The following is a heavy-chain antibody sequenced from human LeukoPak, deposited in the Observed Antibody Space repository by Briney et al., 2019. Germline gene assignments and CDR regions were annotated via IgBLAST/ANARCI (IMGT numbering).Heavy chain of an antibody. Sequence: GGSLRLSCAASGFTFSTFAMIWVRQAPGKGLEWVAVISYDGSNKYYADSVKGRFTISRDNSKNTLYLQMNSLRAEDTAVYYCAKDPGYSGYGPPQYWGQGTLVTVSS. V-gene: IGHV3-30*18. D-gene: IGHD5-12*01. CDR3: AKDPGYSGYGPPQY. CDR2: ISYDGSNK. CDR1: GFTFSTFA. J-gene: IGHJ4*02.